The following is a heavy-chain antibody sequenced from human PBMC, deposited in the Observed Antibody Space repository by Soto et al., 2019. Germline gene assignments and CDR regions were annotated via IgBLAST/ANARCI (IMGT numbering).Heavy chain of an antibody. Sequence: AGGSLRLSCAASGFIFSSYGMHWVRQAPGKGLEWISYISGSGSDTHYADSVKGRFTVSRDNAKNLLYLQLSSLRADDTAVYYCAQGYLYSTWGQGILVTVSS. CDR3: AQGYLYST. D-gene: IGHD6-13*01. CDR2: ISGSGSDT. J-gene: IGHJ4*02. CDR1: GFIFSSYG. V-gene: IGHV3-48*03.